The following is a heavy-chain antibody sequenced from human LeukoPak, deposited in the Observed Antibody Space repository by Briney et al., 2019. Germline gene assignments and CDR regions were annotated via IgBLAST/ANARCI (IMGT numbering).Heavy chain of an antibody. V-gene: IGHV5-51*01. J-gene: IGHJ4*02. CDR1: AYSFTTYW. CDR2: IYPGDSDT. CDR3: ASGSYVTYFDY. D-gene: IGHD1-26*01. Sequence: GESLKISCKGSAYSFTTYWIGWVRQMPGKGLEWMGIIYPGDSDTRYSPSFQGRVTISADKSISTAYLQWSSLKASDTAMYYCASGSYVTYFDYWGQGTLVTVSS.